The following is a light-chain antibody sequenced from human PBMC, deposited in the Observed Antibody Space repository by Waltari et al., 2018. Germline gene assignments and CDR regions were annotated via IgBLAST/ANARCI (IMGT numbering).Light chain of an antibody. V-gene: IGKV4-1*01. Sequence: DIVMTQSPDSLAVSLGERATFNCKSSQSVLSTSNNKNYLAWYQQKAGQSPKLLIYWASTRESGVPDRFSGSGSGTDFTLTISSLQAEDVAVYYCQQYYGSPLTFGGGTKVEIK. CDR3: QQYYGSPLT. J-gene: IGKJ4*01. CDR1: QSVLSTSNNKNY. CDR2: WAS.